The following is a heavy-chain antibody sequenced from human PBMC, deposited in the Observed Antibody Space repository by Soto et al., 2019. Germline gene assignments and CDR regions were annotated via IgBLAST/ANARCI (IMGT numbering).Heavy chain of an antibody. CDR1: GGSVSGGVYY. V-gene: IGHV4-31*03. D-gene: IGHD6-19*01. CDR2: IYYSGST. J-gene: IGHJ1*01. CDR3: ARSSGAGAGYFQH. Sequence: QVQLQESGPGLVKPSQTLSLTCTVSGGSVSGGVYYWNWIRQHPEKGLEWIGYIYYSGSTYYNPSLRSRVTISADTSKNQFSLKLSSVTVADTAVYYCARSSGAGAGYFQHWCQGTKVIVSS.